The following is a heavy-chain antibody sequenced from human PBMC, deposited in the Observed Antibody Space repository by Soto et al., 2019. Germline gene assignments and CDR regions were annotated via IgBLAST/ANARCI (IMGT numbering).Heavy chain of an antibody. V-gene: IGHV1-2*02. CDR3: ARALIAARPGGFDY. CDR2: INPNSGGT. J-gene: IGHJ4*02. Sequence: QVQLVQSGAELKKPGASVKVSCKASGYTFTGYYMHWVRQAPGQGLEWMGWINPNSGGTNYTQKLQGRVTMTRDTSISTAYMELSRLGSDDTSVYYCARALIAARPGGFDYWGQGTLVTVSS. D-gene: IGHD6-6*01. CDR1: GYTFTGYY.